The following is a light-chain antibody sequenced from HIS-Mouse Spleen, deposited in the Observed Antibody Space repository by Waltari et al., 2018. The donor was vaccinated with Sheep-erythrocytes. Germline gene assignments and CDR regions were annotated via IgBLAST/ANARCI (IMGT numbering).Light chain of an antibody. CDR3: CSYAGSYNHV. Sequence: QSALPQPRSVSGSPGQSATISCTGTSSDVGVYNHASWYQQPPGKAPKLMIYDVSKRPSGVPDRFSGSKSGNTASLTISGLQAEDEADYYCCSYAGSYNHVFATGTKVTVL. CDR1: SSDVGVYNH. CDR2: DVS. V-gene: IGLV2-11*02. J-gene: IGLJ1*01.